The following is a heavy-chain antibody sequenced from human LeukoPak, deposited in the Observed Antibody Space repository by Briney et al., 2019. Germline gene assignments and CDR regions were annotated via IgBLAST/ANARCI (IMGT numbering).Heavy chain of an antibody. V-gene: IGHV4-59*08. D-gene: IGHD2-15*01. CDR1: GGSISSYY. Sequence: PSETLSLTCTVSGGSISSYYWSWIRQPPGKGLEWIGYIYYSGSTYYNPSLKSRVTISVDTSKNQFSLKLSSVTAADTAVYYCARLGVWSLLPADYWGQGTLVTVSS. J-gene: IGHJ4*02. CDR2: IYYSGST. CDR3: ARLGVWSLLPADY.